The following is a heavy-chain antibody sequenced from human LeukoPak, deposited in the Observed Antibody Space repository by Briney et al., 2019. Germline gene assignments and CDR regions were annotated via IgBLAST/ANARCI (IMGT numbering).Heavy chain of an antibody. V-gene: IGHV3-53*01. CDR3: ARDRLYYDILTGYTNWFDP. D-gene: IGHD3-9*01. CDR1: GFTVSSNY. CDR2: IYSGGST. J-gene: IGHJ5*02. Sequence: GGSLRLSCAASGFTVSSNYMNWVRQAPGKGLEWVSVIYSGGSTYYADSVKGRFTISRDNSKNTLSLQMNSLRAEDAAVYYCARDRLYYDILTGYTNWFDPWGQGTLVTVSS.